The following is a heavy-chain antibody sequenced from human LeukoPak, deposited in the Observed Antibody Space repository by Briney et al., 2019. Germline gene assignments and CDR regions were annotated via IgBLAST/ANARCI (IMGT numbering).Heavy chain of an antibody. V-gene: IGHV1-18*01. CDR3: ARAQYGMDV. Sequence: ASVKVSCKASGYTFTSYGISWVRQAPGQGLEWMAWISAYNGNTNYAQKFQGRLTMTTETSMSTAYMELRSLRSDDTAVYYCARAQYGMDVWGQGTAATVSS. CDR1: GYTFTSYG. J-gene: IGHJ6*02. CDR2: ISAYNGNT.